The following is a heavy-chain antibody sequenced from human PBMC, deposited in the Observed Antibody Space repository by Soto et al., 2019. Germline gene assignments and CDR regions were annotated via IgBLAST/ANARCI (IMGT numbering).Heavy chain of an antibody. Sequence: QLQLQESGPGLVQPSETLSLTCTVSGDSVISDPYYWAWIRQPPGKGLEWIGNMHYTGETYQNPSLRSRVIIFVDTSENQVSLKLTSVTAADTAMYYCARQGGNTFDYWGQGTLVTVSS. CDR1: GDSVISDPYY. CDR3: ARQGGNTFDY. J-gene: IGHJ4*02. CDR2: MHYTGET. V-gene: IGHV4-39*01. D-gene: IGHD3-16*01.